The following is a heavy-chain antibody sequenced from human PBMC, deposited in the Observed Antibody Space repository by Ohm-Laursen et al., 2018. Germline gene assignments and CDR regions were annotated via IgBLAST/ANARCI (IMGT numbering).Heavy chain of an antibody. V-gene: IGHV3-23*01. CDR1: GFTFSSYA. CDR3: AKSICSTSCYSFDY. D-gene: IGHD2-2*02. J-gene: IGHJ4*02. Sequence: SLRLSCAASGFTFSSYAMSWVRQAPGKGLEWVSYISSSGSTIYYADSVKGRFTISRDNSKNTLYLQMNSLRAEDTAVYYCAKSICSTSCYSFDYWGQGTLVTVAS. CDR2: ISSSGSTI.